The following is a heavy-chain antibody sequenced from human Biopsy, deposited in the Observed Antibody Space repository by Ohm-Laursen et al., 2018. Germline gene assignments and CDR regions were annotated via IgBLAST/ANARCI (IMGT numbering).Heavy chain of an antibody. Sequence: SSLRLSCAASGFTFDDYAMHWVRQAPGKGLEWVSGISWHSGSRGYADSVKGRFTIPRDNAKKLLYLQMNSLRAEDTALYYCAKDVRVKVQLDGMDVWGQGTTVTVSS. CDR2: ISWHSGSR. D-gene: IGHD1-1*01. CDR1: GFTFDDYA. V-gene: IGHV3-9*01. CDR3: AKDVRVKVQLDGMDV. J-gene: IGHJ6*02.